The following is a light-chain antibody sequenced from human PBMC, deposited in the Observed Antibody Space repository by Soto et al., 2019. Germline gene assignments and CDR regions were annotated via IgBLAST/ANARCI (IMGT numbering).Light chain of an antibody. CDR1: QSVSSY. CDR2: DAS. J-gene: IGKJ2*01. V-gene: IGKV3-11*01. CDR3: QQRSNWPPPMYT. Sequence: EIVLTQSPATLSLSPGERATLSCRASQSVSSYLAWYQQKPGQAPRLLIYDASNRATGIPARFSGSGSGTDLTLTISSLEPEDFAVYYCQQRSNWPPPMYTFGQGTKLEIK.